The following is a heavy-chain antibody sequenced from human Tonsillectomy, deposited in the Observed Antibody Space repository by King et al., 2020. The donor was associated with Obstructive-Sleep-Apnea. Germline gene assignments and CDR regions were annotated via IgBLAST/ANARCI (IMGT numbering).Heavy chain of an antibody. J-gene: IGHJ4*02. D-gene: IGHD6-25*01. CDR1: GFTFSNFA. V-gene: IGHV3-30*18. CDR2: ISHDENRK. Sequence: VQLVESGGGVVQPGGSLRLSCAASGFTFSNFAMHWVRQAPGKGLEWVAVISHDENRKYYPDSVKGRFTISRDSSKNTLSLQMNSLKPEDTAVYYCAKDHGYSGAQYYFDYWGQGTLVTVSS. CDR3: AKDHGYSGAQYYFDY.